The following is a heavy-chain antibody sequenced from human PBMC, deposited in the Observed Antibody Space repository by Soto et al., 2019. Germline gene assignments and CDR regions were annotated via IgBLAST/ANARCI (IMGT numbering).Heavy chain of an antibody. D-gene: IGHD1-26*01. J-gene: IGHJ4*02. CDR2: ISPNGDDT. CDR1: GFTFSSYA. Sequence: PGGSLRLSCAASGFTFSSYAMHWVRQAPGKGLEYVSAISPNGDDTYYANSMKGRFTISRDNSKSTLYLQMGSLRAEDLAVYYCARGQRWAHLDYWGQGTLVTVSS. V-gene: IGHV3-64*01. CDR3: ARGQRWAHLDY.